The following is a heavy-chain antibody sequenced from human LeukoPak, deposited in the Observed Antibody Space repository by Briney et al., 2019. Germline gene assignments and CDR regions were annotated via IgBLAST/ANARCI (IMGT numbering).Heavy chain of an antibody. V-gene: IGHV3-7*03. J-gene: IGHJ4*02. CDR2: IKEDGTET. D-gene: IGHD5-24*01. CDR3: VKEGRSLQTY. Sequence: GGSLRLSCAASGFIFNNYWMSWVRQAPGKGLEWVANIKEDGTETYYVDSVKGRFTISRDNAKNSLYLQMNSLRVEDTAVYYCVKEGRSLQTYWGQGTLVTVSS. CDR1: GFIFNNYW.